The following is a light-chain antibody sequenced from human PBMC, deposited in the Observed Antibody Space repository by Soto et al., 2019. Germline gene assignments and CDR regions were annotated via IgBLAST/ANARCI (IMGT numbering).Light chain of an antibody. Sequence: AIRMTQSPSSLYASTGDRVTITCRASQGISSYLAWYQQKPGKAPKLMIYAASTLKSGVPSRFSGSGSGTDFTLTISCLQSEEFATYYCQQYYSYPYTFGQGTKLEIK. V-gene: IGKV1-8*01. CDR3: QQYYSYPYT. CDR1: QGISSY. CDR2: AAS. J-gene: IGKJ2*01.